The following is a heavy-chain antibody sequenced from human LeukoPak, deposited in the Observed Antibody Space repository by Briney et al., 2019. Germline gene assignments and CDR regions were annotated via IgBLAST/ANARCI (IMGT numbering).Heavy chain of an antibody. CDR1: AGSISSYY. Sequence: PSETLSLTCTVSAGSISSYYWSWIRQPPGKGLEWIGYIYYSGSTNYNPSLKSRVTISVDTSKNQFSLKLSSVTAADTAVYYCARVFFWFDPWGQGTLVTVSS. V-gene: IGHV4-59*01. CDR3: ARVFFWFDP. D-gene: IGHD2/OR15-2a*01. J-gene: IGHJ5*02. CDR2: IYYSGST.